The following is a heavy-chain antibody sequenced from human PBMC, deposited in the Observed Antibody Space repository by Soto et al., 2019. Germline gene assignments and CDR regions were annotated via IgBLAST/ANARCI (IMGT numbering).Heavy chain of an antibody. CDR2: IDPSDSYT. CDR1: GYSFTSYW. CDR3: ARDYGSGGSCYFYYYGMDV. D-gene: IGHD2-15*01. J-gene: IGHJ6*02. Sequence: GESLKISCKGSGYSFTSYWISWVRQMPGKGLEGMGRIDPSDSYTNYSPSFQGHVTISADKSISTAYLQWSSLKASDTAMYYCARDYGSGGSCYFYYYGMDVWGQGTTVTVSS. V-gene: IGHV5-10-1*01.